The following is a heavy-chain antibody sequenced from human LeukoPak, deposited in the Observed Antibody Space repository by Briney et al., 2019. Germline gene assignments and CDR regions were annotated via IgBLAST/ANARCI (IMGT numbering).Heavy chain of an antibody. J-gene: IGHJ6*03. V-gene: IGHV1-2*02. D-gene: IGHD2-15*01. CDR2: INPNSGGT. Sequence: GASVKVSCKASGYTFSNYDINWVRQATGQGLEWMGWINPNSGGTNYAQKFQGRVTMTRDTSISTAYMELSRLRSDDTAVYYCASLGYCSGGSCYSYYYYMDVWGKGTTVTVSS. CDR1: GYTFSNYD. CDR3: ASLGYCSGGSCYSYYYYMDV.